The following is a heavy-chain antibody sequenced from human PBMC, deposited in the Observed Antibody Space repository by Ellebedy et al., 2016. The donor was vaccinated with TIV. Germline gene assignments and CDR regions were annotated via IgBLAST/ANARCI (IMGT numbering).Heavy chain of an antibody. CDR1: GDTFTTYG. V-gene: IGHV1-18*01. D-gene: IGHD2-2*02. Sequence: ASVKVSCXASGDTFTTYGISWVRQAPGQGLEWMGWIRVYNGDSNYAQKLQGRVSLTTDTSTSTAYMELRSLGSDDTAVYYCAVLGGCSSTTCYSDYYYMDVWGKGTTVTVSS. CDR2: IRVYNGDS. CDR3: AVLGGCSSTTCYSDYYYMDV. J-gene: IGHJ6*03.